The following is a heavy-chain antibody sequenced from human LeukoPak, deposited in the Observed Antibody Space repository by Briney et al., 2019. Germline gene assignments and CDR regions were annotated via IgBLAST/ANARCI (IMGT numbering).Heavy chain of an antibody. CDR2: INHSGST. V-gene: IGHV4-34*01. J-gene: IGHJ3*02. CDR3: ARVHGYYDSSGYYYYAFDI. Sequence: SETLSLTCAVYGGSFSGYYWSWIRQPPGKGLEWIGEINHSGSTNYNPSLKSRVTISVDTSKNQFSLKLSSVTAADTAVYYCARVHGYYDSSGYYYYAFDIWGQGTMVTVSS. D-gene: IGHD3-22*01. CDR1: GGSFSGYY.